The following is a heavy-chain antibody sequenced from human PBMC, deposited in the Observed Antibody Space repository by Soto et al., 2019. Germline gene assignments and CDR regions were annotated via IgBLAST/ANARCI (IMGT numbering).Heavy chain of an antibody. Sequence: PGGSLRLSCAASGFTFSSYAMSWVRQAPGKGLEWVSAISGSGGSTYYADSVKGRFTISRDNSKSTLYLQMNSLRAEDTAVYYCAKGIFKDRHYHDSDYWGPATLVPVS. V-gene: IGHV3-23*01. CDR3: AKGIFKDRHYHDSDY. CDR2: ISGSGGST. J-gene: IGHJ4*02. D-gene: IGHD3-10*01. CDR1: GFTFSSYA.